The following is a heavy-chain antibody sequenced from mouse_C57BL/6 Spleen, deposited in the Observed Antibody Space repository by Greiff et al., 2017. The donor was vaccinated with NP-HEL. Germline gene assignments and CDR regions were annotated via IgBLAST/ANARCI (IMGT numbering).Heavy chain of an antibody. V-gene: IGHV1-69*01. CDR2: IDPSDSYT. J-gene: IGHJ4*01. CDR3: ASDGSSYDYAMDY. CDR1: GYTFTSYW. D-gene: IGHD1-1*01. Sequence: QVQLQQPGAELVMPGASVKLSCKASGYTFTSYWMHWVKQRPGQGLEWIGEIDPSDSYTNYNQKFKGKSTLTVDKSSSTAYMQLSSLTSEDSAVYYCASDGSSYDYAMDYWGQGTSVTVSS.